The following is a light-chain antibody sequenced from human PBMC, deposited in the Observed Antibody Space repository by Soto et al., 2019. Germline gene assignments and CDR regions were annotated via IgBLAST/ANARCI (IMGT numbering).Light chain of an antibody. CDR2: EVT. CDR3: CSDAGSSTYV. Sequence: QSALTQPASVSGSPGQSITISCTRTSSDVGSYNFVSWYQQHPGKAPKDVIYEVTKRPSGVSNRFSGSKSGNTASLTISGLQADDEADYYCCSDAGSSTYVFGTGTKVTVL. J-gene: IGLJ1*01. CDR1: SSDVGSYNF. V-gene: IGLV2-23*02.